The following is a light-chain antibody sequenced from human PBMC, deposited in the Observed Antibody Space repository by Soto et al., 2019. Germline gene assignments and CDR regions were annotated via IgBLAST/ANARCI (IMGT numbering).Light chain of an antibody. V-gene: IGLV2-14*01. CDR1: SSDVGGYEY. CDR2: DVT. J-gene: IGLJ1*01. Sequence: QSVLSQPASVSGSPGQSITISCTGTSSDVGGYEYVSWYQHQPDKAPKLIIYDVTNRPSGVSTRFSGSKSVNTASLTISGIQTEDEADYYCASITRSSTSVFGTGTKGTVL. CDR3: ASITRSSTSV.